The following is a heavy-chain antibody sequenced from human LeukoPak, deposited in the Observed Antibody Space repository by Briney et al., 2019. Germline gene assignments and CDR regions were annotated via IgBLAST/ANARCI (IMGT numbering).Heavy chain of an antibody. D-gene: IGHD3-10*01. V-gene: IGHV4-39*07. Sequence: SETLSLTCTVSGGSISSSSYYWGWIRQPPGKGLEWIGSIYYSGSTYYNPSLKSRVTISVDTSKNQFSLKLSSVTAADTAVYYCARDGLLWFGESNYYYYGMDVWGQGTTVTVSS. CDR2: IYYSGST. J-gene: IGHJ6*02. CDR3: ARDGLLWFGESNYYYYGMDV. CDR1: GGSISSSSYY.